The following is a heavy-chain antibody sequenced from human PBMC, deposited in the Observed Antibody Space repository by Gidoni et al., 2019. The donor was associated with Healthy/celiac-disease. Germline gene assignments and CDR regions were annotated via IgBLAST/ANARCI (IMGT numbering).Heavy chain of an antibody. V-gene: IGHV1-69*01. Sequence: QVQLVQSGAEVKKPGSSVKVSCKASGGTFSSYAISWVRQAPGQGLEWMGGIIPIFSTTNYAQKCQGRVTITADESTSTAYMELSSLRSEDTAVYYCAFWSGYYIGRPLTAVDYYYYYGMDVWGQGTTVTVSS. J-gene: IGHJ6*02. CDR1: GGTFSSYA. CDR3: AFWSGYYIGRPLTAVDYYYYYGMDV. D-gene: IGHD3-3*01. CDR2: IIPIFSTT.